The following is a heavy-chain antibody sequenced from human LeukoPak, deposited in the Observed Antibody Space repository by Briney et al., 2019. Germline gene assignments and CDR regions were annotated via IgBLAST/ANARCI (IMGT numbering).Heavy chain of an antibody. CDR1: GFTFSSYA. D-gene: IGHD3-10*01. CDR2: TSGSGGST. CDR3: ARDRTYYYGSGSYYNNWFDP. J-gene: IGHJ5*02. V-gene: IGHV3-23*01. Sequence: PGGSLRLSCAASGFTFSSYAMSWVRQAPGKGLEWVSATSGSGGSTEYADSVKGRFTISRDNAKNSLYLQMNSLRAEDTAVYYCARDRTYYYGSGSYYNNWFDPWGQGTLVTVSS.